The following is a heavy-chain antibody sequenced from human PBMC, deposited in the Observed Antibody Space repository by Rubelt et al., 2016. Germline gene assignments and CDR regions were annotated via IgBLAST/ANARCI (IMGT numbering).Heavy chain of an antibody. CDR3: AREDTTDRGWYDALDI. J-gene: IGHJ3*02. CDR2: INAGNGNT. Sequence: QVQLVQSGAEVKKPGASVKVSCKVSGYTLTELSMHWVRQAPGKGLEWMGWINAGNGNTQYSQKFQGRVTITRDTSARTAYMELSSLRSEDTAVYYCAREDTTDRGWYDALDIWGQGTMVTVSS. D-gene: IGHD6-19*01. CDR1: GYTLTELS. V-gene: IGHV1-3*01.